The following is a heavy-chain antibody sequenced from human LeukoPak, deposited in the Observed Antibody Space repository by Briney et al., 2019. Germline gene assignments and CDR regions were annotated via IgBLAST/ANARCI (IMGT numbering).Heavy chain of an antibody. Sequence: SVKVSCKASGGTYSSYSINWVRQAPGQGLEWMGRVLPVLGLSKTAQNFQGRVTITADKSTTTAYMELSSLRSEDTAVYYCARDQSGGYSSSGSFGYWGQGTLVTVSS. D-gene: IGHD6-6*01. V-gene: IGHV1-69*04. CDR2: VLPVLGLS. J-gene: IGHJ4*02. CDR3: ARDQSGGYSSSGSFGY. CDR1: GGTYSSYS.